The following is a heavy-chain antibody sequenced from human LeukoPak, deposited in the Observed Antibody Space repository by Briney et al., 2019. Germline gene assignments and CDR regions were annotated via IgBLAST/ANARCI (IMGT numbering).Heavy chain of an antibody. D-gene: IGHD3-16*01. V-gene: IGHV3-30-3*01. CDR2: ISYDGSNK. Sequence: PGRSLRLSCAASGFTFSSYAMHWVRQAPGKGLEWVAVISYDGSNKYYADSVKGRFTISRDNAKNSLYLQMNSLRAEDTAVYYCARWIGGYFDYWGQGTLVTVSS. J-gene: IGHJ4*02. CDR3: ARWIGGYFDY. CDR1: GFTFSSYA.